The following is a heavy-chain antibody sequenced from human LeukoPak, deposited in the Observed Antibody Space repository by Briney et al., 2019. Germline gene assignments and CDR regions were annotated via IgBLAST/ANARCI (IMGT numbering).Heavy chain of an antibody. D-gene: IGHD3-3*01. CDR2: IYYSGST. J-gene: IGHJ4*02. Sequence: TSETLSLTCAVYGGSFSGYYWSWIRQPPGKGLEWIGYIYYSGSTNYNPSLKSRVTISVDTSKNQFSLKLSSVTAADTAVYYCAVYDFWSGYYFDYWGQGTLVTVSS. V-gene: IGHV4-59*01. CDR1: GGSFSGYY. CDR3: AVYDFWSGYYFDY.